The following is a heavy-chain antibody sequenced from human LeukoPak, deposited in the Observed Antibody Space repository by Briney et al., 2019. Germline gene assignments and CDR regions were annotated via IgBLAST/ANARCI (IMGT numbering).Heavy chain of an antibody. D-gene: IGHD6-13*01. J-gene: IGHJ4*02. V-gene: IGHV4-59*01. Sequence: SETLSLTCTVSGGSISSYYWSWIRQPPGKGLECIGYIYYSGTTNYNPSLKSRVTISVDTSKNQFSLKLSSVTAADTAVYYCARGVYIAAAQYGYWGQGTLVTVS. CDR2: IYYSGTT. CDR1: GGSISSYY. CDR3: ARGVYIAAAQYGY.